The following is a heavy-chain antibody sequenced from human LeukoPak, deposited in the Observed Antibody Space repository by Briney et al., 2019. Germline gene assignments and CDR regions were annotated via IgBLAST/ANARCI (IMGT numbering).Heavy chain of an antibody. J-gene: IGHJ6*02. D-gene: IGHD5-18*01. CDR3: ARDMSGAMVTYYYYYGMDV. CDR2: INPNSGGT. V-gene: IGHV1-2*02. Sequence: ASVKVSCKASGYTFTGYYMHWVRQAPGQGLEWMGWINPNSGGTNYAQKFQGRVTMTRDTSISTAYMELSRLRSDDTAVYYCARDMSGAMVTYYYYYGMDVWGQGTTVTVSS. CDR1: GYTFTGYY.